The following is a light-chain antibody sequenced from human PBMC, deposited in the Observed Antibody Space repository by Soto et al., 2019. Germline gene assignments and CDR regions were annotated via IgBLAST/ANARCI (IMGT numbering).Light chain of an antibody. V-gene: IGKV3-15*01. Sequence: RVMTQSPATLAVSPGESVTLSCRASQSVSGSLAWYQQKPGQPPRLLIYGSSTRATGVPGRFSGSGSGTEFTLTISSLKSEDFAVYYCQQYTNWLFTFGGGTRVEIK. CDR1: QSVSGS. CDR3: QQYTNWLFT. CDR2: GSS. J-gene: IGKJ4*01.